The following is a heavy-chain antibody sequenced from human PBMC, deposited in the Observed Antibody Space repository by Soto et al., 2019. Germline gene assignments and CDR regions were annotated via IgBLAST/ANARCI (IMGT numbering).Heavy chain of an antibody. D-gene: IGHD2-2*01. J-gene: IGHJ4*02. CDR2: ITTSDDIP. CDR3: AKARCSTTNCYVPDY. Sequence: PGGSLRLSCAASGFIFKDFAMSWVRQAPGKGLEWVSTITTSDDIPSSADSVRGRFTISRDNPKNTLYLQMSSLRVEDTAMYYCAKARCSTTNCYVPDYWGQGTLVTVSS. CDR1: GFIFKDFA. V-gene: IGHV3-23*01.